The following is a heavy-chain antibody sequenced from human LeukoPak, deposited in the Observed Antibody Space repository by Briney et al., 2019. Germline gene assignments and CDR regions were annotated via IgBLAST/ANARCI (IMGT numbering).Heavy chain of an antibody. CDR2: LYYSGST. J-gene: IGHJ4*02. Sequence: PSETLSLTCAVSGGSLTGYFWTWIRQAPGKGLEWIGHLYYSGSTYYNPSLESRVSISIDTSKTQFSLELNSVTAADTAVYYCASALYSNSGFDYWGQGTLVTVSS. CDR3: ASALYSNSGFDY. D-gene: IGHD6-6*01. V-gene: IGHV4-59*01. CDR1: GGSLTGYF.